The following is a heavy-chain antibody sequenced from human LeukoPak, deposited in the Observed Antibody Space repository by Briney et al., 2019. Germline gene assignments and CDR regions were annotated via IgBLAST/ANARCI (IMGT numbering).Heavy chain of an antibody. J-gene: IGHJ4*02. CDR2: ISYDGSNK. CDR1: GFTFSSYS. D-gene: IGHD1-26*01. Sequence: GGSLRLSCAASGFTFSSYSMNWVRQAPGKGLEWVAVISYDGSNKYYADSVKGRFTISRDNSKNTLYLQMNSLRAEDTAVYYCASHSGSYGGGQGTLVTVSS. CDR3: ASHSGSYG. V-gene: IGHV3-30*03.